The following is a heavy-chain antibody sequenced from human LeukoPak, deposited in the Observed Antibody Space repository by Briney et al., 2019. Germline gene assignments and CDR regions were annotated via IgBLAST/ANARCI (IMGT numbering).Heavy chain of an antibody. J-gene: IGHJ4*02. D-gene: IGHD4-17*01. CDR1: GGTFSSYA. CDR2: IIPVFGTA. Sequence: ASVKVSCKASGGTFSSYAISWVRQAPGQGLEWMGGIIPVFGTANYAQKLQGRVTMTRDTSTSTVYMELSSLRSEDTAVYYCARDFERATVTTDPGGYWGQGTLVTVSS. V-gene: IGHV1-69*05. CDR3: ARDFERATVTTDPGGY.